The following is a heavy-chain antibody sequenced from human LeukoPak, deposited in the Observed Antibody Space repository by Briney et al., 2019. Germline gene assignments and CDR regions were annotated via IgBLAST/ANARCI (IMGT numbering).Heavy chain of an antibody. J-gene: IGHJ2*01. Sequence: ASVKVSCKASGYTFTGYYMHWVRQAPGQGLEWMGWINPNSGGTNYAQKFQGRVTMTRDTSISTAYMELSRLRSDDTAVYYCACSGWDYYDSSGSRGYFDLWGRGTLVTVSS. D-gene: IGHD3-22*01. CDR1: GYTFTGYY. V-gene: IGHV1-2*02. CDR3: ACSGWDYYDSSGSRGYFDL. CDR2: INPNSGGT.